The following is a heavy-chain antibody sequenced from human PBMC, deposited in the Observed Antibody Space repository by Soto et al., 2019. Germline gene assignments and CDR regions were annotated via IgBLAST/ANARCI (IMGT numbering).Heavy chain of an antibody. V-gene: IGHV4-59*08. CDR1: GGSISSYY. CDR3: ARRYSSSMDV. Sequence: TSETLSLTCTVSGGSISSYYWSWIRQPPGKGLEWIGYIYYSGSTNYNPSLKSRVTISVDTSKNQFSLKLSSVTAADTAVYYCARRYSSSMDVWGHGTTVTVSS. J-gene: IGHJ6*02. D-gene: IGHD6-13*01. CDR2: IYYSGST.